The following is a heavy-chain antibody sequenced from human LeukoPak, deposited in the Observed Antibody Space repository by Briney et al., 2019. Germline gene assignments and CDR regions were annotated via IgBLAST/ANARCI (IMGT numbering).Heavy chain of an antibody. Sequence: SETLSLTCAVYGGSFSGYYWSWIRQPPGKGPEWIGEINHSGSTNYNPSLKSRVTISVDTSKNQFSLKLSSVTAADTAVYYCAGLLWFGEALVSGMDVWGQGTTVTVSS. CDR3: AGLLWFGEALVSGMDV. V-gene: IGHV4-34*01. CDR2: INHSGST. D-gene: IGHD3-10*01. J-gene: IGHJ6*02. CDR1: GGSFSGYY.